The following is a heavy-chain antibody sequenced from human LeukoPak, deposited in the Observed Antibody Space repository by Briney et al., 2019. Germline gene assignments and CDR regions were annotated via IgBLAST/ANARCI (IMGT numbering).Heavy chain of an antibody. CDR1: GGSISSYY. J-gene: IGHJ6*03. CDR2: IYTSGTT. Sequence: SETLSLTCTVSGGSISSYYWSWIRQPAGKGLEWIGRIYTSGTTNYTPSLKSRVTMSVDTSKNQFSLKLSSVTAADTAVYYCARWGIAARPGYYYYMDVWGKGTTVTVSS. CDR3: ARWGIAARPGYYYYMDV. V-gene: IGHV4-4*07. D-gene: IGHD6-6*01.